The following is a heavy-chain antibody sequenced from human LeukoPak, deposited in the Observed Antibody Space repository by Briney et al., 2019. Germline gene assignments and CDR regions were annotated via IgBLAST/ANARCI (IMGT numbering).Heavy chain of an antibody. Sequence: SETLSLTCTVSGGSISSTSYYWSWIRQPPGNGLEWIGYIYYSGSTNYNPSLKSRVTISVDTSKNQFSLKLSSVTAADTAVYYCARRLLWFGKDAFDIWGQGTMVTVSS. V-gene: IGHV4-61*05. CDR3: ARRLLWFGKDAFDI. J-gene: IGHJ3*02. CDR1: GGSISSTSYY. D-gene: IGHD3-10*01. CDR2: IYYSGST.